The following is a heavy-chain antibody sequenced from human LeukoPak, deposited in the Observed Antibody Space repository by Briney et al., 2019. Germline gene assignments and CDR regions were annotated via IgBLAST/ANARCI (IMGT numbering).Heavy chain of an antibody. J-gene: IGHJ4*02. CDR2: ISAYNGNT. CDR3: ATALSVTDSSGYYATFRY. CDR1: GYTFTSYG. Sequence: GASVTVSFKASGYTFTSYGISWVRQAPGQGLEWMGWISAYNGNTNYAQKLQGRVTMTTDTSTSTAYMELRSLRTDDTAVYYCATALSVTDSSGYYATFRYWGQGTLVTVSS. D-gene: IGHD3-22*01. V-gene: IGHV1-18*01.